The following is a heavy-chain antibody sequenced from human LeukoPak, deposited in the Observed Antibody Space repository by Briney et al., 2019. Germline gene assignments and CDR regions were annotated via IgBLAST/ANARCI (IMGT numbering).Heavy chain of an antibody. D-gene: IGHD3-22*01. CDR3: AKYYYDSSGQRAYYYGMDV. V-gene: IGHV3-30*02. Sequence: PGGSLRLSCAASGFTFSNYAMHWVRQAPGKGLEWVAFIRNDGNDIYYADSVKGRFTISRDNSKNTLYLQMNSLRAEDTAVYYCAKYYYDSSGQRAYYYGMDVWGQGTTVTVSS. CDR2: IRNDGNDI. J-gene: IGHJ6*02. CDR1: GFTFSNYA.